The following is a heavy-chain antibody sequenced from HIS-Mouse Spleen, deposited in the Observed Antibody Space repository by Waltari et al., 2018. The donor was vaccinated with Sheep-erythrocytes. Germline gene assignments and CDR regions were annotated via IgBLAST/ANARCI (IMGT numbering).Heavy chain of an antibody. V-gene: IGHV2-26*01. CDR1: GCSLRNARIG. CDR2: IFSNDEK. D-gene: IGHD6-13*01. Sequence: QVTLKASGPVLVKPTETLTLTCTASGCSLRNARIGVSSVRQPPGKALEWLAHIFSNDEKSYSTSLKSRLTISKDTSKSQVVLTMTNMDPVDTATYYCARITVDQLVDYYYYYGMDVWGQGTTVTVSS. CDR3: ARITVDQLVDYYYYYGMDV. J-gene: IGHJ6*02.